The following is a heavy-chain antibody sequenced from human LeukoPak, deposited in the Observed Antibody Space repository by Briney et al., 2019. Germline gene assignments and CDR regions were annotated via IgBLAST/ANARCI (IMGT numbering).Heavy chain of an antibody. D-gene: IGHD3-10*01. Sequence: PGGSLRLSCAASGFTFSSYAMSWVRQAPGKGLEWVSAISGSGGSTYYADSVKGRFTISRDNSKNTLYLQMNSRRAEETAVYYCAKEPSWWFGELFRYYFDYWGQGTLVTVSS. CDR3: AKEPSWWFGELFRYYFDY. CDR2: ISGSGGST. CDR1: GFTFSSYA. V-gene: IGHV3-23*01. J-gene: IGHJ4*02.